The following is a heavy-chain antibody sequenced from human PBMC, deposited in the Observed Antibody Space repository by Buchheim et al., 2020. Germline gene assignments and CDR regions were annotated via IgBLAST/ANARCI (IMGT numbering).Heavy chain of an antibody. D-gene: IGHD3-10*01. CDR1: GGTFSSYA. CDR2: IIPIFGTA. Sequence: QVQLVQSGAEVKKPGSSVKVSCKASGGTFSSYAISWVRQAPGQGLEWMGGIIPIFGTANYAQKFQGRVTITADESTSTAYMELSSLRSEDTAVYYCARHHGSGDLRGLYYYYYGMDVWGQGTT. CDR3: ARHHGSGDLRGLYYYYYGMDV. J-gene: IGHJ6*02. V-gene: IGHV1-69*12.